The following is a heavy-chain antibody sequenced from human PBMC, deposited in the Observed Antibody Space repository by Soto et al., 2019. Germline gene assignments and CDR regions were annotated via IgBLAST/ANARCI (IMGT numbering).Heavy chain of an antibody. Sequence: PGGSLRLSCAASGFTFSSYAMNWVRQAPGKGLEWVSVISGSDGSTYYADSVKGRFTISRDTSKNTLFLQMNSLRAEDSVVYYCAKYRYGDYGVIDYWGQGTMVTVSS. V-gene: IGHV3-23*01. CDR2: ISGSDGST. D-gene: IGHD4-17*01. CDR1: GFTFSSYA. CDR3: AKYRYGDYGVIDY. J-gene: IGHJ4*02.